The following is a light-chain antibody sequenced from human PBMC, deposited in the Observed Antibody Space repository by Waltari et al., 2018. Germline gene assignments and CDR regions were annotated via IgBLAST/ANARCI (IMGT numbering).Light chain of an antibody. CDR3: ISYAGSDNLI. V-gene: IGLV2-8*01. J-gene: IGLJ2*01. Sequence: QSALTQPPSASGSPGQSVTISCTGTSTDVGVYNYVSWYQQHPGRAPKLMIYEVSKRPSGVPDRFSGSKSGNTASLAVSGLQAEDEADYYCISYAGSDNLIFGGGTKLTVL. CDR1: STDVGVYNY. CDR2: EVS.